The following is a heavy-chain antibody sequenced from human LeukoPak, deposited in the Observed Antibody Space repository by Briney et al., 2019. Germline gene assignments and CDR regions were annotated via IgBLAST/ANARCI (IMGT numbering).Heavy chain of an antibody. CDR2: INHSGST. Sequence: SETLSLTCAVYGGSFGGYYWSWIRQPPGKGLEWIGEINHSGSTNYNPSLKSRVAISVDTSKNQFSLKLSSVTAADTAVYYCARAWGYYYDSSGSSWGQGTLVTVSS. D-gene: IGHD3-22*01. CDR3: ARAWGYYYDSSGSS. J-gene: IGHJ4*02. CDR1: GGSFGGYY. V-gene: IGHV4-34*01.